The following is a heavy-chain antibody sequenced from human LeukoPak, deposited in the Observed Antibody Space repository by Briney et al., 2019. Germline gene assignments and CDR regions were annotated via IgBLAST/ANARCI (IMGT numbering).Heavy chain of an antibody. J-gene: IGHJ6*02. CDR3: ARGEWSSGILPTHYYYYGMDV. D-gene: IGHD6-25*01. CDR2: ISHEGIEK. CDR1: GFTFSSSG. Sequence: GGSLRLSCAASGFTFSSSGMHWVRQAPGTGLEWVAFISHEGIEKYYADSVKGRFTISRDNSKNTLYLQMNSLRAEDTAVYYCARGEWSSGILPTHYYYYGMDVWGQGTTVTVSS. V-gene: IGHV3-30*03.